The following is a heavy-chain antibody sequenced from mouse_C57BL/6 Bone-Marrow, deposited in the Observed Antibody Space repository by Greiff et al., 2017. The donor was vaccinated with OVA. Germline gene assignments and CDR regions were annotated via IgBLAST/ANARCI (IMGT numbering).Heavy chain of an antibody. CDR1: GFNIKDYY. J-gene: IGHJ3*01. CDR3: ARQDSSGFAY. D-gene: IGHD3-2*02. V-gene: IGHV14-2*01. Sequence: EVQLQQSGAELVKPGASVKLSCTASGFNIKDYYMHWVKQRTEQGLEWIGRIDPEDGETKYAPKCQGKATITADTSSNTAYLQLSSLTSEDTAVYYCARQDSSGFAYWGQGTLVTVSA. CDR2: IDPEDGET.